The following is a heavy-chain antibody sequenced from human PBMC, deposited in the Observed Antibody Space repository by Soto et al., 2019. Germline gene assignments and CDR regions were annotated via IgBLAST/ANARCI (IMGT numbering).Heavy chain of an antibody. CDR1: GGSISSGGYY. J-gene: IGHJ6*02. Sequence: SETLSLTCTVSGGSISSGGYYWSWIRQHPGKCLEWIGYIYYSGSTYYNPSLKSRVTISVDTSKNQFSLKLSSVTAADTAVYYCARVYYDSSGYYYYYGMDVWGQGTTVTVYS. CDR2: IYYSGST. V-gene: IGHV4-31*03. D-gene: IGHD3-22*01. CDR3: ARVYYDSSGYYYYYGMDV.